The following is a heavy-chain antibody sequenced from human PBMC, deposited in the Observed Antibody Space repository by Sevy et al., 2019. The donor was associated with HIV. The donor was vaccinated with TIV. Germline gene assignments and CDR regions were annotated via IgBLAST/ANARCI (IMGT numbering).Heavy chain of an antibody. V-gene: IGHV3-49*04. D-gene: IGHD1-1*01. CDR3: TRWKGLQSIFDY. Sequence: GGSLRLSCTTSGFTFGDYAMNWVHQAPGKGLERVAFLKSKADGGTVDHAASVKGRFTISRDDSKSIAYLQMNDLTTEDTGVYYCTRWKGLQSIFDYWGQGALVTVSS. J-gene: IGHJ4*02. CDR1: GFTFGDYA. CDR2: LKSKADGGTV.